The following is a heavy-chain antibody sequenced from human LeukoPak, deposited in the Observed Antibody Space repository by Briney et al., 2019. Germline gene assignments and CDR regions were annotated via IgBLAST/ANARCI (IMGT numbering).Heavy chain of an antibody. CDR1: GYTFTGYY. V-gene: IGHV1-2*02. CDR3: ARGFADYNFDY. Sequence: ASVKVSCKASGYTFTGYYMHWVRQAPGQGLEWMGWINPNSGGTNYAQKFQSRVTMTRDTSISTAYMELSSLRSEDTAVYYCARGFADYNFDYWGQGTLVTVSS. J-gene: IGHJ4*02. CDR2: INPNSGGT. D-gene: IGHD4-11*01.